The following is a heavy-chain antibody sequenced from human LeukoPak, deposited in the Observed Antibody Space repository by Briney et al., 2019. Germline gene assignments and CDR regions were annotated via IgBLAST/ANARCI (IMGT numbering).Heavy chain of an antibody. D-gene: IGHD6-13*01. CDR2: IYTSGST. CDR1: GGSISSYY. J-gene: IGHJ5*02. Sequence: SETLSLTCTVPGGSISSYYWSWIRQPAGKGLEWIGRIYTSGSTNYNPSLKSRVTMSVDTSKNQFSLKLSSVTAADTAVYYCARDHRCSSSWTFDPWGQGTLVTVSS. V-gene: IGHV4-4*07. CDR3: ARDHRCSSSWTFDP.